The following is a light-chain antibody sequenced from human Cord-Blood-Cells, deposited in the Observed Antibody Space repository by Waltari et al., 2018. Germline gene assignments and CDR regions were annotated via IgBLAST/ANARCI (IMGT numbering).Light chain of an antibody. CDR3: QQRSNWPPFT. J-gene: IGKJ3*01. Sequence: EIVLTQSPATLSLSPGERATLSCRARQSVSSYLAWYQQKPGQAPRLLIYDASNRATGIPARFSGSVSGTDFTLTISSLEPEDFAVYYCQQRSNWPPFTFGPGTKVDIK. V-gene: IGKV3-11*01. CDR1: QSVSSY. CDR2: DAS.